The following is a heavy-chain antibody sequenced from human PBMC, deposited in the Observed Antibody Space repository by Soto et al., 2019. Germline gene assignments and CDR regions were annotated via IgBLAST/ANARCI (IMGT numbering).Heavy chain of an antibody. CDR3: ARTYYDSSGYYYLFDY. Sequence: SETLSLTCTGSGGSISSYYWSWIRQPPGKGLEWIGYIYYSGSTNYNPSLKSRVTISVDTSKNQFSLKLSSVTAADTAVYYCARTYYDSSGYYYLFDYWGQGTLVTVSS. CDR2: IYYSGST. V-gene: IGHV4-59*01. CDR1: GGSISSYY. D-gene: IGHD3-22*01. J-gene: IGHJ4*02.